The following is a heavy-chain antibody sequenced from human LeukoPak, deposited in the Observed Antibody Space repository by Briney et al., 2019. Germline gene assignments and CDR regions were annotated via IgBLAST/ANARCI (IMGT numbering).Heavy chain of an antibody. V-gene: IGHV3-21*01. J-gene: IGHJ6*03. CDR1: GFTFSSYS. CDR3: ARGHDYYYMDV. CDR2: ISSSSSYI. Sequence: GGSLRLSCAASGFTFSSYSMNWVRQAPGKGLEWVSSISSSSSYIYYADSVKGRFTISRDNAKNSLYLQMNSLRAEDTAMYYCARGHDYYYMDVWGKGTTVTVSS.